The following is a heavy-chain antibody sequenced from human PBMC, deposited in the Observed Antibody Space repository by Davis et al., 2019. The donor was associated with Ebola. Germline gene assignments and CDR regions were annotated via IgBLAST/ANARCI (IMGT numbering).Heavy chain of an antibody. CDR1: GYTFTSYG. CDR3: ARPFEKYYYDSSGYPDI. Sequence: ASVTVSCQASGYTFTSYGLSWVRQAPGQGLEWMGWISAYNGNTNYAQKLQGRVTMTTDTSTSTAYMELRSLRSDDTAVYYCARPFEKYYYDSSGYPDIWGQGTMVTVSS. CDR2: ISAYNGNT. J-gene: IGHJ3*02. V-gene: IGHV1-18*04. D-gene: IGHD3-22*01.